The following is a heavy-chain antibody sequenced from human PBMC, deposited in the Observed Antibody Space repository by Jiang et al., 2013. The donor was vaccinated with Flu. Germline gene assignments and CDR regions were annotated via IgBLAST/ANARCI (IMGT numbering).Heavy chain of an antibody. CDR1: GDSISDNSAA. D-gene: IGHD6-19*01. CDR2: TYYRSKWYH. V-gene: IGHV6-1*01. Sequence: SQTLSLTCAISGDSISDNSAAWNWIRQSPSRGLEWLGMTYYRSKWYHDYAVSVKSRITIDPDTSKNQFSLQLNSVTPEDTAVYYCARDNAVAGTSHYYYGMDVWGQGTTVTVSS. J-gene: IGHJ6*02. CDR3: ARDNAVAGTSHYYYGMDV.